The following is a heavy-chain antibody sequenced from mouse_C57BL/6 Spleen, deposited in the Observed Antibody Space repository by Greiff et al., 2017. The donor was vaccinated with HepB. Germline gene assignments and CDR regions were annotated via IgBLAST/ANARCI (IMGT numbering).Heavy chain of an antibody. V-gene: IGHV1-52*01. CDR1: GYTFTSYW. CDR3: ARGGITKWYFDV. J-gene: IGHJ1*03. D-gene: IGHD2-4*01. CDR2: IDPSDSET. Sequence: QVQLQQPGAELVRPGSSVKLSCKASGYTFTSYWMHWVKQRPIQGLEWIGNIDPSDSETHYNQKFKDKATLTVDKSSSTAYMQLSSLTSEDSAVYYCARGGITKWYFDVCGTGTTVTVSS.